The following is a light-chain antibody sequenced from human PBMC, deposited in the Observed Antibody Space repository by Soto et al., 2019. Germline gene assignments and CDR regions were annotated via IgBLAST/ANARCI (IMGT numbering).Light chain of an antibody. CDR1: QSVRSSY. Sequence: EIVLTQSPGTLSLSPGERATLSCRASQSVRSSYLAWYQQKPGQAPRLLIYGASSRVTGIPDRFSGSGSGTVFTLTISRLEPEDFAVYYCQQYATSPALTFGGGTKVEIK. V-gene: IGKV3-20*01. CDR2: GAS. J-gene: IGKJ4*01. CDR3: QQYATSPALT.